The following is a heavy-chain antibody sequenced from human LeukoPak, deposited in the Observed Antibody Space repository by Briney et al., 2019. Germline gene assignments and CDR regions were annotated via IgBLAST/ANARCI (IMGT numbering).Heavy chain of an antibody. J-gene: IGHJ4*02. CDR3: ARCGSGSYYNEDYFDY. CDR2: ISSSGSTI. CDR1: GFTFSSYE. Sequence: LPGGSLRLSCAAFGFTFSSYEMNWVRQAPGKGLEWVSYISSSGSTIYYADSVKGRFTISRDNAKNSLYLQMNSLRAEDTAVYYCARCGSGSYYNEDYFDYWGQGTLVTVSS. D-gene: IGHD3-10*01. V-gene: IGHV3-48*03.